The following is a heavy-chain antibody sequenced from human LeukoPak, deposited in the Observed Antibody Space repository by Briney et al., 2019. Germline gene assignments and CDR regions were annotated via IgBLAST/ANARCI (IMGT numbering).Heavy chain of an antibody. CDR2: INPDGSET. D-gene: IGHD3-22*01. V-gene: IGHV3-7*01. Sequence: GGSLRLPCADSGFTFSSHWMNWVRQAPGRGLEGVGNINPDGSETYYVDSMKGRFTISRDNAKDSVYLQMNTLRVEDTAVYYCASGSTSSGYRLAYWGQGTLVTVSS. J-gene: IGHJ4*02. CDR3: ASGSTSSGYRLAY. CDR1: GFTFSSHW.